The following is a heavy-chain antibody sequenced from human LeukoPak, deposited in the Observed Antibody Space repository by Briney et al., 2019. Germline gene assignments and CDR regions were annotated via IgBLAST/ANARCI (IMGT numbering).Heavy chain of an antibody. Sequence: SETLSVTCTVSGGSISHYYWSWIRQPAGKGLEWIGHIYSTGSPNNNPSLKSRVTISLAKSRNQFSLKLTSVTAADTAVYYCARAYSISWYYFDYWGQGILVTFSS. D-gene: IGHD6-13*01. CDR2: IYSTGSP. CDR3: ARAYSISWYYFDY. CDR1: GGSISHYY. J-gene: IGHJ4*02. V-gene: IGHV4-4*07.